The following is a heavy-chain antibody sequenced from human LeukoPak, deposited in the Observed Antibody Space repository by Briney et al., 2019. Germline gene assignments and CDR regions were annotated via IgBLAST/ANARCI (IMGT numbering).Heavy chain of an antibody. V-gene: IGHV4-59*01. CDR1: GGSISSYY. CDR3: ARGLQYYYYYYYMDV. CDR2: IHYSGST. Sequence: SETLSLTCTVSGGSISSYYWSWIRQPPGKGLEWIGYIHYSGSTNYNPSLKSRVTISVDTSKNQFSLKLSSVTAADTAVYYCARGLQYYYYYYYMDVWGKGTTVTISS. J-gene: IGHJ6*03.